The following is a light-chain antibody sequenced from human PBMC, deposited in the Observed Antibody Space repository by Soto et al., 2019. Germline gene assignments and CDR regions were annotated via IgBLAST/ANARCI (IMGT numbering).Light chain of an antibody. V-gene: IGLV7-43*01. CDR2: STS. Sequence: QAVVTQEPSLTVSPGGTVTLTCASSTGAVTSGYYPNWFQQKPGQAPRALLYSTSNKHTWTPARFSGSLLGGKAALTLSGVQPEDEAEYYCLLYYGSDQLVFGGGTKLTVL. J-gene: IGLJ2*01. CDR3: LLYYGSDQLV. CDR1: TGAVTSGYY.